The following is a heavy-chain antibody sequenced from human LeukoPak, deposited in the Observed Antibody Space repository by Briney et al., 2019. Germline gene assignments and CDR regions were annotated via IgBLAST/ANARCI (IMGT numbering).Heavy chain of an antibody. D-gene: IGHD4-17*01. J-gene: IGHJ4*02. V-gene: IGHV3-66*02. Sequence: GGSLRLSCAASGFTVSSKYMSWVRQAPGKGLEWVSVIYSGGSTYYADSVRGRFTISRDNSKNTLYLQMNSLRAEDTAVYYCASPDGDYFSPFDYWGQGTLVTVSS. CDR1: GFTVSSKY. CDR2: IYSGGST. CDR3: ASPDGDYFSPFDY.